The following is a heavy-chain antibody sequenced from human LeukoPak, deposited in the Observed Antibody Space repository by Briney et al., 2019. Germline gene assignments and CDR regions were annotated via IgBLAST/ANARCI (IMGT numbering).Heavy chain of an antibody. V-gene: IGHV4-4*07. D-gene: IGHD3-9*01. J-gene: IGHJ2*01. CDR1: GGSISSYH. CDR2: IYTSGST. Sequence: PSETLSLTCTVSGGSISSYHWSWIRQPAGKGLEWIGRIYTSGSTNYNPSLKSRVTMSVDTSKNQFSLKLSSVTAADTAVYYCARDSAYYDILTGSPVGYWYFDLWGRGTLVTVSS. CDR3: ARDSAYYDILTGSPVGYWYFDL.